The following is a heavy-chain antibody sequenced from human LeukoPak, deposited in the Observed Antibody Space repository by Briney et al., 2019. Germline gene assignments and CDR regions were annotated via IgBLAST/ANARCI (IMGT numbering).Heavy chain of an antibody. J-gene: IGHJ4*02. CDR2: IYYSGST. CDR3: ARGTSSSWYRWFDY. Sequence: SSETLSLICTVSGGSISSSSYYWGWIRQPPGKGLEWIGSIYYSGSTYYNPSLKSRVTISVDTSKNQFPLKLSSVTAADTAVYYCARGTSSSWYRWFDYWGQGTLVTVSS. D-gene: IGHD6-13*01. V-gene: IGHV4-39*01. CDR1: GGSISSSSYY.